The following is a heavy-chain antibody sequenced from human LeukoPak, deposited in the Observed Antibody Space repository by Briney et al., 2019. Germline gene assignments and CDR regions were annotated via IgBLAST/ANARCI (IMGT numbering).Heavy chain of an antibody. V-gene: IGHV3-30*18. J-gene: IGHJ3*02. CDR2: ISYDGSNK. Sequence: PGGSLRLSCAASGFTFSSNGMHWVRQAPGKGLEWVAVISYDGSNKYYADSVKGRFTISRDNSKNTLYLQMNSLRAEDTAVYYCAKASHLVVAATTDDAFDIWGQGTMVTVSS. CDR3: AKASHLVVAATTDDAFDI. D-gene: IGHD2-15*01. CDR1: GFTFSSNG.